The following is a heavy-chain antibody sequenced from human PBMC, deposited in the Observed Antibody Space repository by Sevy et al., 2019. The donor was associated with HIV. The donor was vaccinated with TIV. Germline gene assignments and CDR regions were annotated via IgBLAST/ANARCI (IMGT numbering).Heavy chain of an antibody. Sequence: GGSLRLSCAASGFTFSSYGMHWVRQAPGKGLEWVAVIWNDRSNKHYADSVKGRFTISRDNSKNTLYLQMKGLRAEDTAVYYCASLPNNYYDSGGFSGNDAFDIWGQGTMVTVSS. CDR1: GFTFSSYG. CDR2: IWNDRSNK. D-gene: IGHD3-22*01. J-gene: IGHJ3*02. V-gene: IGHV3-33*01. CDR3: ASLPNNYYDSGGFSGNDAFDI.